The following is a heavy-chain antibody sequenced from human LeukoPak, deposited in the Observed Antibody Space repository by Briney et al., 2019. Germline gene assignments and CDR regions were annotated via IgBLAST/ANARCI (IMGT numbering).Heavy chain of an antibody. J-gene: IGHJ4*02. CDR2: FDPEDGVT. V-gene: IGHV1-24*01. D-gene: IGHD3-10*02. CDR1: GNTLSESS. Sequence: ASVKVSCKASGNTLSESSIHWVRQSPGKGLEWMGGFDPEDGVTIYAQKFQGRVTMTDDTATDTAYMELSSLISEDTAVYYCATVQSEWMFSFDFWGQGTLVAVSS. CDR3: ATVQSEWMFSFDF.